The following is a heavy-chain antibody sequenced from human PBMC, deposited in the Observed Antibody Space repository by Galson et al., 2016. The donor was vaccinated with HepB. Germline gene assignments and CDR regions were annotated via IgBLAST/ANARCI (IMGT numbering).Heavy chain of an antibody. V-gene: IGHV4-31*03. Sequence: TLSLTCTVSDGSISSGGYYWSLIRQHPGKGLEWIGYIYDSGSTYYNPSLKSRLTISVDRSKNRFSLKLSSVTAADTAGYYCARGNLVQGVVYFDYWGQGTLVTVSS. CDR1: DGSISSGGYY. CDR2: IYDSGST. J-gene: IGHJ4*02. D-gene: IGHD3-10*01. CDR3: ARGNLVQGVVYFDY.